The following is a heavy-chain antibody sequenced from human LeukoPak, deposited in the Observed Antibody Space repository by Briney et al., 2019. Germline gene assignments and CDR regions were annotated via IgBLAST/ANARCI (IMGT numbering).Heavy chain of an antibody. CDR2: IYSSGST. D-gene: IGHD6-13*01. CDR1: GFTISSYY. Sequence: SETLSLTCAVSGFTISSYYWSWLRQPAGKGLEWIGRIYSSGSTNYNPSLKSRVTMSVDTSKNQFFLKLSSVTAADTGVYYCARHRGIAVAGPRFDYWGQGTLVTVSS. V-gene: IGHV4-4*07. CDR3: ARHRGIAVAGPRFDY. J-gene: IGHJ4*02.